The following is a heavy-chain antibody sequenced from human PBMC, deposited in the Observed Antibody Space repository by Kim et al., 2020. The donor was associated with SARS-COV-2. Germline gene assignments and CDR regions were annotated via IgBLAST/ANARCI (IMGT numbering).Heavy chain of an antibody. CDR1: GGTFSSYA. CDR3: AGLTMVSGAFDI. V-gene: IGHV1-69*13. CDR2: IIPIFGTA. J-gene: IGHJ3*02. D-gene: IGHD3-10*01. Sequence: SVKVSCKASGGTFSSYAISWVRQAPGQGLEWMGGIIPIFGTANYAQKFQGRVTITADESTSTAYMELSSLRSEDTAVYYCAGLTMVSGAFDIWGQGTMVTVSS.